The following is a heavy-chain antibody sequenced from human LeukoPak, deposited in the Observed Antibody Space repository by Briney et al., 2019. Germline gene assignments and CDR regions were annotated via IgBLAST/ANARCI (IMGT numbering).Heavy chain of an antibody. CDR1: GGSISSYY. J-gene: IGHJ4*02. CDR2: IYYSEST. D-gene: IGHD3-22*01. CDR3: ARHSITMIVVNFDY. V-gene: IGHV4-59*08. Sequence: SETLSLTCTVSGGSISSYYWSWIRQPPGKGLEWIGYIYYSESTNYNPSLKSRVTISVDTSKNQFSLKLSSVTAADTAVYYCARHSITMIVVNFDYWGQGTLVTVSS.